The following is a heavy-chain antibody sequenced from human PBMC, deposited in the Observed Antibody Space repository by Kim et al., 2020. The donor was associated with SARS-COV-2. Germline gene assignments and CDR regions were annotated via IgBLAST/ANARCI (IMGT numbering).Heavy chain of an antibody. J-gene: IGHJ5*01. V-gene: IGHV3-23*01. Sequence: GGSLRLSCAASGFTFTNHGMNWVRQAPGKGLEWVSGISSSGSVTNYADSVKGRFTISRDNSKNTLSLQMNSLRADDTAVYYCLAAAGISNWFDPWGQGILVTVSS. CDR1: GFTFTNHG. CDR3: LAAAGISNWFDP. CDR2: ISSSGSVT. D-gene: IGHD6-13*01.